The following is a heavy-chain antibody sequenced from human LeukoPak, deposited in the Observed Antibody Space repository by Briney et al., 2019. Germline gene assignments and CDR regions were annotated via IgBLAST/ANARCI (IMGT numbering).Heavy chain of an antibody. CDR2: SGNDGST. CDR3: ASQTKYYSASAGSYWGAFDL. J-gene: IGHJ3*01. Sequence: PGGSLRLSCAASGPTFYDQAMHWVRQGPGTGLEWVALSGNDGSTYYADSVRGRFTISRDSKNSLYLEMDSLRTEDTALYYCASQTKYYSASAGSYWGAFDLWGQGTMVTVFS. CDR1: GPTFYDQA. D-gene: IGHD3-10*01. V-gene: IGHV3-43*02.